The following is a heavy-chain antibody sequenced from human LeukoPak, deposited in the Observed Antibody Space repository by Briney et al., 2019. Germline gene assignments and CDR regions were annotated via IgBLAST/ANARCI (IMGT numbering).Heavy chain of an antibody. J-gene: IGHJ4*02. Sequence: SGKVSCKAPGGTFSSYAISWGRQAPGQGVGWRGGVIPIFGTANYAQKFQGRVTVTTDESTSTAYMELSSLRSEHTAVYYCARDEALYGGKELGVYWGQGTLVTVSS. V-gene: IGHV1-69*05. D-gene: IGHD4-23*01. CDR2: VIPIFGTA. CDR1: GGTFSSYA. CDR3: ARDEALYGGKELGVY.